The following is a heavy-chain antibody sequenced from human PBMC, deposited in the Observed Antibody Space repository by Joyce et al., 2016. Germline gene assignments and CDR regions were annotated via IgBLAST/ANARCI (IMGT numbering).Heavy chain of an antibody. V-gene: IGHV1-2*02. CDR3: AGGGTTVAWGDY. CDR2: INPNSGVT. D-gene: IGHD4-23*01. Sequence: QVQLVQSGAEVKKPGASVKVSCKASGYPVTGDYIQWVRQAPGHGLEWIGEINPNSGVTNYAPKFQDRVTMTRDTSRYTADMEFRRLRYDDTAVYYCAGGGTTVAWGDYWGQGTLVTVSS. J-gene: IGHJ4*02. CDR1: GYPVTGDY.